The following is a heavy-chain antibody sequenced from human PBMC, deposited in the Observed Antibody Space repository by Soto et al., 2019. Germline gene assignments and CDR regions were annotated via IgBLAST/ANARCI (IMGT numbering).Heavy chain of an antibody. D-gene: IGHD6-19*01. J-gene: IGHJ5*02. V-gene: IGHV3-30-3*01. CDR3: ARGAVAGFWCCGFDP. Sequence: PGGSLRLSCAASGFTFSSYAMHWVRQAPGKGLEWVAVISYDGSNKYYADSVKGRFTISRDNSKNTLYLQMNSLRAEDTAVYYCARGAVAGFWCCGFDPWGQGTLVTVSS. CDR1: GFTFSSYA. CDR2: ISYDGSNK.